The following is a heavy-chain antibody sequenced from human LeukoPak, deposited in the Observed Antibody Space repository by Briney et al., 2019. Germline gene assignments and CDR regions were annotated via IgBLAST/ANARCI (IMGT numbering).Heavy chain of an antibody. V-gene: IGHV1-18*01. CDR3: ARHYYGSGSYYLNYYYYMDV. J-gene: IGHJ6*03. CDR2: ISAYNGNT. D-gene: IGHD3-10*01. Sequence: ASVKVSCKASGYTFTSYGISWVRQAPGQGLEWMGWISAYNGNTNYAQKLQGRVTITRNTSISTAYMELSSLRSEDTAVYYCARHYYGSGSYYLNYYYYMDVWGKGTTVTVSS. CDR1: GYTFTSYG.